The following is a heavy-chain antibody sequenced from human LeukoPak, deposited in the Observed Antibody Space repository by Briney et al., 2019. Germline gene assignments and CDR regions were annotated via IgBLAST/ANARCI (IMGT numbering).Heavy chain of an antibody. J-gene: IGHJ4*02. CDR2: IYHSGST. CDR3: ARENMGASDY. Sequence: SETLSLTCTVSGYSISSGYYWGWIRQPPVKGLEWIGSIYHSGSTYYNPSLKSRVTISVDTSKNQFSLKLSSVTAADTAVYYCARENMGASDYWGQGTLVTVSS. D-gene: IGHD1-26*01. V-gene: IGHV4-38-2*02. CDR1: GYSISSGYY.